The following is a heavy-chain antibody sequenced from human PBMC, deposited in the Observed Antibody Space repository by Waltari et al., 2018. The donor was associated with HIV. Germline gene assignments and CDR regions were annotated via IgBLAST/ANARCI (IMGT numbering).Heavy chain of an antibody. Sequence: EVQLVESGGGLVQPGGSLRLSCAASGFTFNNYWTSWVRQAPGKGLEWVANIKQDGSGKYYVDSVKGRFTISRDNAKNSLYLQMNSLRAEDTAVYYCARDQGVDLWSGFLNWGQGTPVTVSS. CDR2: IKQDGSGK. D-gene: IGHD3-3*01. J-gene: IGHJ4*02. V-gene: IGHV3-7*01. CDR3: ARDQGVDLWSGFLN. CDR1: GFTFNNYW.